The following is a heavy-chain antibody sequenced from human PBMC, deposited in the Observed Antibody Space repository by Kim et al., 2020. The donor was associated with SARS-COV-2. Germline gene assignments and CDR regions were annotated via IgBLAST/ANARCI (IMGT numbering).Heavy chain of an antibody. Sequence: SETLSLTCTVSGYSISSGYYWGWIRQPPGKGLEWIGSIYHSGSTYYNPSLKSRVTISVDTSKNQFSLKLSSVTAADTAVYYCARDGGYSSGWYGPGEGGIYYWGQGTLVTVSS. CDR2: IYHSGST. CDR3: ARDGGYSSGWYGPGEGGIYY. D-gene: IGHD6-19*01. J-gene: IGHJ4*02. CDR1: GYSISSGYY. V-gene: IGHV4-38-2*02.